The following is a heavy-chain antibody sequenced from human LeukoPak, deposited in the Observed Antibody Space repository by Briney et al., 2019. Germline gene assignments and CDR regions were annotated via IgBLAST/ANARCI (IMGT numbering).Heavy chain of an antibody. Sequence: GGSLRLSCAASGFTFDDYAMHWVRQAPGKGLEWVSGISWNSGSIGYADSVKGRFTISRDNAKNSLYLQMNSLRAEDTALYYCAKDRRHYYYDSSGSQADAFDIWGQGTMVTVSS. V-gene: IGHV3-9*01. CDR3: AKDRRHYYYDSSGSQADAFDI. D-gene: IGHD3-22*01. CDR1: GFTFDDYA. J-gene: IGHJ3*02. CDR2: ISWNSGSI.